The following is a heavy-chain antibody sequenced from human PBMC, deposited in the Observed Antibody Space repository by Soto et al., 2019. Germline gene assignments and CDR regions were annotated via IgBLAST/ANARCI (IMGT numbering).Heavy chain of an antibody. Sequence: SETLSLTCAFYGGSFSGYYWSWIRQPPGKGLEWIGEINHSGSTNYNPSLKSRVTMSVDTSKNQFSLKLSSVTAADTAVYYCARGRWLRSSFDYWGQGTLVTVSS. CDR2: INHSGST. CDR1: GGSFSGYY. CDR3: ARGRWLRSSFDY. D-gene: IGHD5-12*01. J-gene: IGHJ4*02. V-gene: IGHV4-34*01.